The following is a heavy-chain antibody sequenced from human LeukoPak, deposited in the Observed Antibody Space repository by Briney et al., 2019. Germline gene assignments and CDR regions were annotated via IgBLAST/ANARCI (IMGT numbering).Heavy chain of an antibody. CDR3: ARVGLLWFGESYYYYYMDV. D-gene: IGHD3-10*01. CDR2: IYTSGST. Sequence: SQTLSLTCTLSGGSISSGSYYWSWIRQPAGKGLEWIGRIYTSGSTNYNPSLKSRVTISVDTSKNQFSLKLSSVTAADTAVYYCARVGLLWFGESYYYYYMDVWGKGTTVTVSS. CDR1: GGSISSGSYY. V-gene: IGHV4-61*02. J-gene: IGHJ6*03.